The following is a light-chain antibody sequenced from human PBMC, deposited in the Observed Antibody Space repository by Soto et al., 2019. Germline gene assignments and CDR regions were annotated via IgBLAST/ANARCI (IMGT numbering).Light chain of an antibody. Sequence: QSALTQPASVSGSPGQSITISCTGTSSDVGGYDYVSWYQQHPDKAPKLMIYDVSNRPSGVSIRFFGSKSGNTASLTISGLQAEDEADYYCSSYTTSSSVVFGGGTKVTVL. CDR3: SSYTTSSSVV. J-gene: IGLJ3*02. V-gene: IGLV2-14*01. CDR1: SSDVGGYDY. CDR2: DVS.